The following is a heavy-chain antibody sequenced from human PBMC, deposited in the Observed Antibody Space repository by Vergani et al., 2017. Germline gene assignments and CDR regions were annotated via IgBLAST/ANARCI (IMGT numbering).Heavy chain of an antibody. CDR2: ISSSSSYI. J-gene: IGHJ6*03. CDR1: GFSFSRYS. CDR3: ARYVGYCSRTSCYTGVYYMDV. V-gene: IGHV3-21*01. D-gene: IGHD2-2*02. Sequence: EVQLVESGGGLVKPGGSLRLSCAASGFSFSRYSMNWVRQAPGKGLEWVSSISSSSSYIYYAYSVKGRFTINREKAQNSLYLQMNSRRVEDTAMYYCARYVGYCSRTSCYTGVYYMDVWGKGTTVTVSS.